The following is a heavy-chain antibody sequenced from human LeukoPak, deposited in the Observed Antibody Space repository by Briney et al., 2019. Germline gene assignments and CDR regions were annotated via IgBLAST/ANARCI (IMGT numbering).Heavy chain of an antibody. CDR1: GGSISSGDYY. J-gene: IGHJ4*02. Sequence: SQTLSLTCTVSGGSISSGDYYWSWIRQPPGKGLEWIGYIYYSGSTYYNPSLKSRVTISVDTSKNQFSLKLSSATAADTAVYYCARVSGAAFPFIDYWGQGTLVTVSS. CDR2: IYYSGST. D-gene: IGHD3-10*01. CDR3: ARVSGAAFPFIDY. V-gene: IGHV4-30-4*01.